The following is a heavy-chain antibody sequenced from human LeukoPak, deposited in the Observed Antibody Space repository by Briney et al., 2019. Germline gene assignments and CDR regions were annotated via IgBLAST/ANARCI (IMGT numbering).Heavy chain of an antibody. V-gene: IGHV4-30-4*01. J-gene: IGHJ6*02. CDR2: IYYSGST. CDR3: ARDPLPLRAETDGMDV. CDR1: GGSISSGDYY. Sequence: PSQTLSLTCTVSGGSISSGDYYWSWIRQPPGKGLEWIGYIYYSGSTYYNPSLKSRVTISVDTSKNRFSLKLSSVTAADTAVYYCARDPLPLRAETDGMDVWGQGTTVTVSS.